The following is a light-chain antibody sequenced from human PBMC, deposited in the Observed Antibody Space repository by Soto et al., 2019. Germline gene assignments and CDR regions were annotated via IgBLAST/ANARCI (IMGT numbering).Light chain of an antibody. Sequence: QSALTQPASVFGSPGQSITISCTGTSSDSGGYNFVSWYQQHPGKAPKLMIYEVSSRPSGVSNRFSGSKSGNTASLTISGLQTEDEADYDCSLYTPSSTLVFGTGTKLTVL. V-gene: IGLV2-14*03. J-gene: IGLJ1*01. CDR3: SLYTPSSTLV. CDR1: SSDSGGYNF. CDR2: EVS.